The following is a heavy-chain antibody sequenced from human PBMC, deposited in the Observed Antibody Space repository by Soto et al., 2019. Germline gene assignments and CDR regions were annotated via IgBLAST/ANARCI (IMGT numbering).Heavy chain of an antibody. CDR1: EFTFNNYA. D-gene: IGHD3-3*01. J-gene: IGHJ6*02. V-gene: IGHV3-23*01. Sequence: GGSLRLSCAASEFTFNNYAMTWVRQTPGKGLEWVAGISGPGGRTYYADSVKGRFTISRDNSKNTLLLQMNGLRGEDTAVYYCAKVESYDFWGGYDYYDYSHYGMDVWGQGTTVTVSS. CDR2: ISGPGGRT. CDR3: AKVESYDFWGGYDYYDYSHYGMDV.